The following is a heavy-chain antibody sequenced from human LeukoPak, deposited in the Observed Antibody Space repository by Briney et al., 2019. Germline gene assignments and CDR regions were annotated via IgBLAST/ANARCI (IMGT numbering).Heavy chain of an antibody. Sequence: GGSLRLSCIVSGFTFNNYWMNWVRQAPGKGLEWVGNIKQDGSETYFGDSVKGRFTISRDNAQNSLYLQMNSLRVEDTAVYYCARDVAASGALDIWGQGTLLTVSS. CDR3: ARDVAASGALDI. D-gene: IGHD6-13*01. V-gene: IGHV3-7*04. CDR2: IKQDGSET. J-gene: IGHJ3*02. CDR1: GFTFNNYW.